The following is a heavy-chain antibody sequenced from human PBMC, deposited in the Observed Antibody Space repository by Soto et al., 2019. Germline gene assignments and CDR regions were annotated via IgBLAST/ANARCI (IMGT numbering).Heavy chain of an antibody. D-gene: IGHD3-10*01. V-gene: IGHV1-2*02. J-gene: IGHJ4*02. Sequence: AASVKVSCKASGYTFTGYYMHWVRQAPGQGLEWMGWINPNSGGTNYAQKFQGRVTMTRDTSISTAYMELSRLRSDDTAVYYCASEMVRGVIIPRGYWGQGTLVTVSS. CDR1: GYTFTGYY. CDR2: INPNSGGT. CDR3: ASEMVRGVIIPRGY.